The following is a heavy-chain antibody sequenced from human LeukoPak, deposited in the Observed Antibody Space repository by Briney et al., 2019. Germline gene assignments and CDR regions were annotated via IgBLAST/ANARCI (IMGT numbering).Heavy chain of an antibody. D-gene: IGHD3-10*02. Sequence: SGGSLRLSCAASGFTFSREWMNWVRQAPGKGLEWVANINENGREKYYVDSVKGRFTISRDNAQNSLYLQMNSLRVEDTAVYYCAELGITMIGGVWGKGTTVTISS. CDR3: AELGITMIGGV. V-gene: IGHV3-7*01. J-gene: IGHJ6*04. CDR1: GFTFSREW. CDR2: INENGREK.